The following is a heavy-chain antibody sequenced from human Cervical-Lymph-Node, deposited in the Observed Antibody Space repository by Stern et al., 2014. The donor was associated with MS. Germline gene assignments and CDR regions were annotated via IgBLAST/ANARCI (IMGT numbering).Heavy chain of an antibody. CDR3: TTTADCRATGCYRHHDN. CDR1: GFTFTDHA. CDR2: ISNDGEKT. D-gene: IGHD4/OR15-4a*01. V-gene: IGHV3-30*04. Sequence: VQLVESGGGVVQPGGSLRVSCAASGFTFTDHAMHWVRQAPGKGPEWVAVISNDGEKTDYADSVRGRFTVSRDNSRNTVYLQMNSLTAVDTAVYFCTTTADCRATGCYRHHDNWGQGTLVTVSS. J-gene: IGHJ4*02.